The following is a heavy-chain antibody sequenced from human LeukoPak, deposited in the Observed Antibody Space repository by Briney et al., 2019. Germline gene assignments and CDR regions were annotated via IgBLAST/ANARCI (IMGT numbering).Heavy chain of an antibody. CDR3: AREPTYSSSWHTTCDY. Sequence: GGSLRLSCAASGFTFSSYNMNWVRQAPGKGLEWVSYISLSTTSIYYADSVKGRFTISRDNAKNSLYLQMNSLRAEDTAVYYCAREPTYSSSWHTTCDYWGQGTLVTVSS. CDR2: ISLSTTSI. J-gene: IGHJ4*02. V-gene: IGHV3-48*04. D-gene: IGHD6-13*01. CDR1: GFTFSSYN.